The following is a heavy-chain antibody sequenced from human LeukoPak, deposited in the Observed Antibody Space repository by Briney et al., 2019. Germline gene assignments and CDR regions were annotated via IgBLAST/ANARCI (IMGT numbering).Heavy chain of an antibody. CDR2: IYHSGST. Sequence: SGTLSLTCAVSGGSISSSNWWSWVRQPPGKGLEWIGEIYHSGSTNYNPSLKSRVTISVDKSKNQFSLKLSSVTAADTAVYYCARYCSGGSCYSAPLFDYWGQGTLVTVSS. D-gene: IGHD2-15*01. CDR3: ARYCSGGSCYSAPLFDY. V-gene: IGHV4-4*02. J-gene: IGHJ4*02. CDR1: GGSISSSNW.